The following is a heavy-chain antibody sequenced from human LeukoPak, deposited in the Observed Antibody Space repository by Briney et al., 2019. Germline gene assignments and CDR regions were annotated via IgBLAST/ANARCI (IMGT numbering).Heavy chain of an antibody. V-gene: IGHV4-30-4*08. CDR1: GGSISSGDYY. D-gene: IGHD3-10*01. J-gene: IGHJ4*02. CDR2: IYYTGST. Sequence: TLSLTCSVSGGSISSGDYYWSWIRQPPGKGLEWIGYIYYTGSTYYNPSLKSRITISLDTSKNQFSLKLSSVTAADTAVYYCAREGPFGSGRYADYWGQGTLVTVSS. CDR3: AREGPFGSGRYADY.